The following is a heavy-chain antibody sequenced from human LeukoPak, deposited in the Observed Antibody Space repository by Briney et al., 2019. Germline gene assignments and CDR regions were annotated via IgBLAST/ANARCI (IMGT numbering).Heavy chain of an antibody. V-gene: IGHV3-7*03. CDR1: GFTFSRFR. CDR2: IKQDGSEK. Sequence: GGSLRLSCATSGFTFSRFRMTWVRQAPGKGLEWVANIKQDGSEKNYADSVKGRFTISRDNAKSSLYLQMNSLRGEDTAVYYCASQPAAADIDYWGQGTLVTVSS. CDR3: ASQPAAADIDY. J-gene: IGHJ4*02. D-gene: IGHD2-2*01.